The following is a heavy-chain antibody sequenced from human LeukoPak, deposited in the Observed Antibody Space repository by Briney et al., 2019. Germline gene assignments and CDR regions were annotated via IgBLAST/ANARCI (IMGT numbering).Heavy chain of an antibody. CDR1: RGTFSSYA. D-gene: IGHD3-3*01. CDR2: IIPIFGTA. J-gene: IGHJ5*02. Sequence: GASVKVSCKASRGTFSSYAISWVRQAPGQGLEWMGGIIPIFGTANYAQKFQGRVTITADESTSTAYMELSSLRSEDTAVYYCASPYYDFWSGYFEPWFDPWGQGTLVTVSS. V-gene: IGHV1-69*13. CDR3: ASPYYDFWSGYFEPWFDP.